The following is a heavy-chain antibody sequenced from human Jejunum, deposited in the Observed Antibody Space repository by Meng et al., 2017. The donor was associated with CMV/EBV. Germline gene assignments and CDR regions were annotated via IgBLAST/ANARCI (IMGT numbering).Heavy chain of an antibody. J-gene: IGHJ4*02. CDR3: ARDLYGSIAAAGSLDY. CDR1: GYTFPGYY. V-gene: IGHV1-2*02. D-gene: IGHD6-13*01. CDR2: INPNSGGT. Sequence: SGYTFPGYYMHWVRQAPGQGLEWMGWINPNSGGTNYAQKFQGRVTMTRDTSISTAYMELSRLRSDDTAVYYCARDLYGSIAAAGSLDYWGQGTLVTVSS.